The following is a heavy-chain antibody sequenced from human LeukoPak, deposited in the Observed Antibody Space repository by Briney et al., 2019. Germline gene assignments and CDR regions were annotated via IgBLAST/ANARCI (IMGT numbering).Heavy chain of an antibody. J-gene: IGHJ5*02. CDR1: GGSISSGDHY. Sequence: PSETLSLXCTVSGGSISSGDHYWSWIRQPPGKGLEWIGYIYYSGSTYYNPSLKSRITISIDTSKNQFSLKMTSVTAADTAVYYCARETTLPLNWFDPWGQGTLVTVSS. CDR2: IYYSGST. V-gene: IGHV4-30-4*08. CDR3: ARETTLPLNWFDP. D-gene: IGHD1-7*01.